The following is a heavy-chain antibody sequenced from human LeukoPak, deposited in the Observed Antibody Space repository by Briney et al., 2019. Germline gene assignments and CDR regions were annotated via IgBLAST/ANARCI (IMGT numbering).Heavy chain of an antibody. J-gene: IGHJ4*02. V-gene: IGHV4-59*01. Sequence: PSETLSLTCTVSGGSISSYYWSWIRQPPGKGLEWIGYIYYSGRTNYNPSLKSRVTISVDTSTNQFSLKLSSVTAADTAVYYCARVVWGSYRYANWGQGTLVTVSS. D-gene: IGHD3-16*02. CDR1: GGSISSYY. CDR2: IYYSGRT. CDR3: ARVVWGSYRYAN.